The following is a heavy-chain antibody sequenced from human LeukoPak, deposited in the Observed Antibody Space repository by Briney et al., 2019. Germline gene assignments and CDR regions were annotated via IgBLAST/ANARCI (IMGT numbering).Heavy chain of an antibody. J-gene: IGHJ4*02. D-gene: IGHD5-24*01. CDR1: GGSISSSSYY. Sequence: SETLSLTCTVSGGSISSSSYYWGWIRQPPGKGLEWIGSIYYSGSTYYNPSLKSRVTISVDTSKNQFSMKLSSVTAADTAVYYCARGAPDGYKRRAFDYWGQGTLVTVSS. V-gene: IGHV4-39*01. CDR3: ARGAPDGYKRRAFDY. CDR2: IYYSGST.